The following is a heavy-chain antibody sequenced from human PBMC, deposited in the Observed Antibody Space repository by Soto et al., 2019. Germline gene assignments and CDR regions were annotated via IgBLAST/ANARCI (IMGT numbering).Heavy chain of an antibody. CDR2: ISPDNGNT. CDR1: GYTFTIYG. Sequence: QVQLVQSGGEVKKPGASVKVSCKASGYTFTIYGINWVRQAPGQGLEWMGWISPDNGNTNYAQKLQGRVTMXTXTXTSTAYMELRSLRSDDTAVYYCARALGYSGYAGMDVWGQGTTVTVSS. CDR3: ARALGYSGYAGMDV. V-gene: IGHV1-18*01. D-gene: IGHD5-12*01. J-gene: IGHJ6*02.